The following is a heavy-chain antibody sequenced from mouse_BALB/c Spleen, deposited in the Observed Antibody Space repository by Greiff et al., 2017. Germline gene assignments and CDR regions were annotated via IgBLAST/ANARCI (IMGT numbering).Heavy chain of an antibody. CDR2: ISDGGSYT. V-gene: IGHV5-4*02. CDR1: GFTFSDYY. D-gene: IGHD1-1*01. CDR3: ARDITHGGGFAY. J-gene: IGHJ3*01. Sequence: DVMLVESGGGLVKPGGSLKLSCAASGFTFSDYYMYWVRQTPEKRLEWVATISDGGSYTYYPDSVKGRFTISRDNAKNNLYLQMSSLKSEDTAMYYCARDITHGGGFAYWGQGTLVTVSA.